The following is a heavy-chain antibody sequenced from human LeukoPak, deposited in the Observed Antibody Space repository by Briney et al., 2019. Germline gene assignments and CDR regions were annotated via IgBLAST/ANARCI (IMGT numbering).Heavy chain of an antibody. V-gene: IGHV4-59*08. CDR1: GDSISRYY. CDR2: FYYSGST. J-gene: IGHJ2*01. CDR3: ARHLAYARGWYFGL. Sequence: SETLSLTCTVSGDSISRYYWSWIRQPPGKGLEWIGYFYYSGSTNYNPSLKSRLTISVDTSKNQFSLKLSSMTAADTAVYYCARHLAYARGWYFGLWGRGTLVTVSS. D-gene: IGHD3-3*02.